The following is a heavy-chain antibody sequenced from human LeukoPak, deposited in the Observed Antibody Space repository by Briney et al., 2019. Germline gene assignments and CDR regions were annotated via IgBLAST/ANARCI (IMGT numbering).Heavy chain of an antibody. CDR2: IYYSGST. V-gene: IGHV4-59*08. CDR3: ARGAWELLQDVDY. J-gene: IGHJ4*02. CDR1: GGSISSYY. D-gene: IGHD1-26*01. Sequence: PSETLSLTCTVSGGSISSYYWSWIRQPPGKGLEWIGYIYYSGSTNYNPSLKSRVTISVDTSKNQFSLKVNSVTAADTAVYYCARGAWELLQDVDYWGQGTLVTVSS.